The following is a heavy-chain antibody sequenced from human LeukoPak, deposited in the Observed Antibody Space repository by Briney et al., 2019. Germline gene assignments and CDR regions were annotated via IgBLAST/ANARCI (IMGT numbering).Heavy chain of an antibody. CDR1: GFTFSSYA. CDR2: ISGSGGST. CDR3: AKDGPSGYYDSSGTWGSFDY. Sequence: GGSLRLSCAASGFTFSSYAMSWVRQAPGKGLEWVSAISGSGGSTYYADSVKGRFTISRDSSKNTLYLQMNSLRAEDTAVYYCAKDGPSGYYDSSGTWGSFDYWGQGTLVTVSS. V-gene: IGHV3-23*01. J-gene: IGHJ4*02. D-gene: IGHD3-22*01.